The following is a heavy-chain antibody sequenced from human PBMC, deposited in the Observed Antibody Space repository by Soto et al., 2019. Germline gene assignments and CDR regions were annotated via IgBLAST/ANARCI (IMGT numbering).Heavy chain of an antibody. V-gene: IGHV4-31*03. CDR3: ARHIVVVPAASGYGMDV. Sequence: PSETLSLTCTVSGGSISSGGYYWSWIRQHPAKGLEWIGYIYYSGSTYYNPSLKSRVTISVDTSKNQFSLKLSSVTAADTAVYYCARHIVVVPAASGYGMDVWGQGTTVTVSS. J-gene: IGHJ6*02. CDR2: IYYSGST. D-gene: IGHD2-2*01. CDR1: GGSISSGGYY.